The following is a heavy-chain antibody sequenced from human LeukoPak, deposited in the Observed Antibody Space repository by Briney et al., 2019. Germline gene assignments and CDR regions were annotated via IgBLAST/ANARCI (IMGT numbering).Heavy chain of an antibody. D-gene: IGHD4-23*01. CDR3: AKALSPVPYGGTDY. CDR2: ISGSGGST. V-gene: IGHV3-23*01. Sequence: PGGSLRLSCAASGFTFSSYAMSWVRQAPGKGLEWVSAISGSGGSTYYADSVKGRFTISRDDSKNTLYLQMNSLRAEDTAVYYCAKALSPVPYGGTDYWGQGTLVTVPS. CDR1: GFTFSSYA. J-gene: IGHJ4*02.